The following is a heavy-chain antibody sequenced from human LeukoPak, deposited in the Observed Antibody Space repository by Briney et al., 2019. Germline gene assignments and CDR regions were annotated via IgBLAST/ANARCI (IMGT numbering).Heavy chain of an antibody. CDR2: ISSSHNFI. Sequence: GGSLRLSCSTSGFSFDSYSLNWVRQAPGKGLEWVSSISSSHNFIYYADSVRGRFTISRDNAKNSLSLQMNSLRAEDTAVYYCARNYGGNTRGAFDIWGQGTMVTVSS. V-gene: IGHV3-21*01. D-gene: IGHD4-23*01. CDR3: ARNYGGNTRGAFDI. J-gene: IGHJ3*02. CDR1: GFSFDSYS.